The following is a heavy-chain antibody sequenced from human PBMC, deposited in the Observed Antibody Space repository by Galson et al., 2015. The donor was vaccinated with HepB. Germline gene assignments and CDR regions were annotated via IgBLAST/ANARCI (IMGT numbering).Heavy chain of an antibody. CDR3: TTELRGYSYGFRGAHFDY. J-gene: IGHJ4*02. CDR2: IKSKTDGGAT. D-gene: IGHD5-18*01. Sequence: SLRLSCAASGFTFSNAWMNWVRQAPGKGLEWVGRIKSKTDGGATDYAAPVKGRFTISRDDSKNTLYLQMNSLKAEDTAVYYCTTELRGYSYGFRGAHFDYWGQGTLVTVSS. V-gene: IGHV3-15*07. CDR1: GFTFSNAW.